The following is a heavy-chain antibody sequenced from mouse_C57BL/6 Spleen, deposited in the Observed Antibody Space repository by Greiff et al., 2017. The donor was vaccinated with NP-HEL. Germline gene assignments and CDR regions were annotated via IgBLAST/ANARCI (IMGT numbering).Heavy chain of an antibody. V-gene: IGHV3-6*01. CDR3: GLLLRPNWYFDV. CDR1: GYSITSGYY. CDR2: ISYDGSD. Sequence: EVKLVESGPGLVKPSQSLSLTCSVTGYSITSGYYWNWIRQFPGNKLEWMGYISYDGSDNYNPSLKNRISITRDTSKNQFFLKLNSVTTEDTATYYCGLLLRPNWYFDVWGTGTTVTVSS. J-gene: IGHJ1*03. D-gene: IGHD1-1*01.